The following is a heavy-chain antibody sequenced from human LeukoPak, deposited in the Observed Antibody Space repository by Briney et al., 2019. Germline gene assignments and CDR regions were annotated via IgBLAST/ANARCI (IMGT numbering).Heavy chain of an antibody. CDR3: AATDGYIHHHPLYYLHY. Sequence: ASVKVSCKASGGTFNNYAISWVRQAPGQGPEWMGGVMPLFGTPSYAQKFQGRVTVITDDSTNTAYMEVSSLRYDDTAIYYCAATDGYIHHHPLYYLHYWGQGTPVIVSS. D-gene: IGHD5-24*01. CDR2: VMPLFGTP. V-gene: IGHV1-69*05. CDR1: GGTFNNYA. J-gene: IGHJ4*02.